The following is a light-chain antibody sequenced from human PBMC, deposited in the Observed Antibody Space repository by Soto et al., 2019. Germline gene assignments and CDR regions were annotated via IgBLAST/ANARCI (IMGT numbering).Light chain of an antibody. CDR1: QSVSSGY. J-gene: IGKJ3*01. Sequence: EIVLTQSPGTLSLSPGVRATLSCRASQSVSSGYLAWYQQRPGQAPRLLIFGASYRATGIPDRFSGSGSGTDFTLTISRLEPEDFAVYYCQQYRSSPPEFTFGPGTKVDSK. V-gene: IGKV3-20*01. CDR2: GAS. CDR3: QQYRSSPPEFT.